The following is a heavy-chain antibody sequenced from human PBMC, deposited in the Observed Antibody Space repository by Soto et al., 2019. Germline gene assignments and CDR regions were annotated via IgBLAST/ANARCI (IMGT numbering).Heavy chain of an antibody. CDR3: ARLARYYDYVWGSYRQDAFDT. Sequence: GESLRIYCRASGGSFSAYWIGWVRQMPGKGLEWMGIIYPGDSDSKYSPSFQGQVTISADTSIRTAYLQWSSLKASDTAMYYCARLARYYDYVWGSYRQDAFDTWGQGTMVPVSS. CDR1: GGSFSAYW. V-gene: IGHV5-51*01. CDR2: IYPGDSDS. J-gene: IGHJ3*02. D-gene: IGHD3-16*02.